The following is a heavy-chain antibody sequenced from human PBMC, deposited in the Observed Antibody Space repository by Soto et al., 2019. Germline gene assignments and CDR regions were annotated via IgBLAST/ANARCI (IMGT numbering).Heavy chain of an antibody. D-gene: IGHD5-18*01. CDR2: TYYSGSA. V-gene: IGHV4-39*01. CDR3: VSGYPWVGFDY. CDR1: GGSISSSDYY. J-gene: IGHJ4*02. Sequence: QLQLQESGPGLVKPSETLSLTCTVSGGSISSSDYYWGWIRQPPGKGLEWIGNTYYSGSASYNPSLKSGVTISVDTSKNQVSLKLSSVTAADTAEYIGVSGYPWVGFDYWGQGTLVTVSS.